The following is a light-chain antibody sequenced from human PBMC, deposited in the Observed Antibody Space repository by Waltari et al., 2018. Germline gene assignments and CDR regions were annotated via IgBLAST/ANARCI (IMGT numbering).Light chain of an antibody. J-gene: IGKJ2*01. CDR2: KAS. CDR3: QQYNGYPIT. CDR1: QSADEW. V-gene: IGKV1-5*01. Sequence: DIQLTQSPSRLSASVGDRVTITCRASQSADEWLAWYQQRPGKAPDLLIYKASALRDGVSSRFSGSGSGTECSLTISSLQPGDAATYYCQQYNGYPITFGQGTKLEI.